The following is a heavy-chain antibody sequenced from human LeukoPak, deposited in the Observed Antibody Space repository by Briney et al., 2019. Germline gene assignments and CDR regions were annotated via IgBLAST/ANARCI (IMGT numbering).Heavy chain of an antibody. V-gene: IGHV1-2*02. J-gene: IGHJ4*02. D-gene: IGHD1-1*01. CDR1: GYTFTGYY. CDR2: INPNSGGT. Sequence: ASVKVSCKASGYTFTGYYMHWVRQAPGQGLEWMGWINPNSGGTNYAQKFQGRVTMTRDTSISTAYMELSRLRSDDTAVYYCARADDPKYYFDYWGQGTLVTVSS. CDR3: ARADDPKYYFDY.